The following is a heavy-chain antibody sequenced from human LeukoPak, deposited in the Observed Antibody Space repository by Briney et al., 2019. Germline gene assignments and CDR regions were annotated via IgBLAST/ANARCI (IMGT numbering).Heavy chain of an antibody. Sequence: PSETLSLTCTVSVGSISSSSYYWGWIRQPPGKGLEWIGSIYYSGSTYYNPSLKSRVTISVDTSKNQFSLKLNSVTAADTAVYYCAGRGYYNWFDPWGQGTLVTVSS. CDR2: IYYSGST. D-gene: IGHD5-12*01. V-gene: IGHV4-39*01. J-gene: IGHJ5*02. CDR1: VGSISSSSYY. CDR3: AGRGYYNWFDP.